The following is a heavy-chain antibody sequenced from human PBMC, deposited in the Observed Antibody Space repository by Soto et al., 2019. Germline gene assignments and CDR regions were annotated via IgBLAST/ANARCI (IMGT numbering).Heavy chain of an antibody. CDR2: IKQDGSEK. V-gene: IGHV3-7*01. J-gene: IGHJ6*03. D-gene: IGHD2-8*01. CDR3: ARNGLSTYYYYMDV. CDR1: GFTFSSYW. Sequence: GGSLRLSCAASGFTFSSYWMSWVRQAPGKGLEWVANIKQDGSEKYYVDSVKGRFTISRDNAKNSLYLQMNSLRAENTAVYNCARNGLSTYYYYMDVWGKGTTVTVSS.